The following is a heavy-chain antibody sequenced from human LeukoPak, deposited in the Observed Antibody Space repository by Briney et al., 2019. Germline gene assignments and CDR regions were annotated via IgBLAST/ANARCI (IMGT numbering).Heavy chain of an antibody. CDR2: ISGNGAST. V-gene: IGHV3-23*01. D-gene: IGHD1-26*01. CDR1: GFSFSIYA. Sequence: PGGSLRLSCAASGFSFSIYAMSWVRQAPGKGLEWVSSISGNGASTYYGDSVKGRFTISRDNSKNTVYVQMNSLRDEDTAVYYCAKGGGSYFRRVTYYYYYMDVWGKGTTVTVSS. J-gene: IGHJ6*03. CDR3: AKGGGSYFRRVTYYYYYMDV.